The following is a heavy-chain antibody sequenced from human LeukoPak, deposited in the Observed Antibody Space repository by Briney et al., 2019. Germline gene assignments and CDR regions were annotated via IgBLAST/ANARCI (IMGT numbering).Heavy chain of an antibody. Sequence: ASETLSLTCTVSGGSISSGDYYWSWIRQPPGKGLEWIGYVYYSGSTYYNPSLKSRVTISVDTSKNQFSLKLSSVTAADTAVYYCARDLLNEGNHLDYWGQGTLVTVSS. CDR3: ARDLLNEGNHLDY. D-gene: IGHD4-23*01. CDR1: GGSISSGDYY. V-gene: IGHV4-30-4*01. J-gene: IGHJ4*02. CDR2: VYYSGST.